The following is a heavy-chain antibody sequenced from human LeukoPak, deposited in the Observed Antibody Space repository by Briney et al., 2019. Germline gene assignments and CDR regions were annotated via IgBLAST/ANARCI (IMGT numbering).Heavy chain of an antibody. Sequence: ASVKVPCKASGYTFTSYGISWVRQAPGQGLEWMGWISAYNGNTNYAQKLQGRVTMTTDTSTSTAYMELRSLRSDDTAVYYCARAPRSIMTFDIWGLGTLVTVSS. D-gene: IGHD3-16*01. CDR2: ISAYNGNT. V-gene: IGHV1-18*01. CDR3: ARAPRSIMTFDI. J-gene: IGHJ4*02. CDR1: GYTFTSYG.